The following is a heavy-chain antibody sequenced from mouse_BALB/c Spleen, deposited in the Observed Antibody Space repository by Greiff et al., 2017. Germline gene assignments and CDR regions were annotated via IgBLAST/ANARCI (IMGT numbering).Heavy chain of an antibody. D-gene: IGHD1-1*01. CDR3: ARSYYCNFDY. Sequence: DVKLVESGGGLVKPGGSLKLSCAASGFTFSSYAMSWVRQSPEKRLEWVAEISSGGSYTYYPDTVTGRFTISRDNAKNTLYLEMSSLRSEDTAMYYCARSYYCNFDYWGQGTTLTVSS. J-gene: IGHJ2*01. CDR1: GFTFSSYA. CDR2: ISSGGSYT. V-gene: IGHV5-9-4*01.